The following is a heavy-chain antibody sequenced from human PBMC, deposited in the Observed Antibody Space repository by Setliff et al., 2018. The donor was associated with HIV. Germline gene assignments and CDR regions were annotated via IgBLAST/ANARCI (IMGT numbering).Heavy chain of an antibody. CDR2: VYFSGST. CDR1: GASITSGIYY. J-gene: IGHJ4*02. CDR3: AEGRDEYKTGY. D-gene: IGHD1-1*01. V-gene: IGHV4-61*10. Sequence: SETLSLTCSVSGASITSGIYYWAWIRQPAGKGLEFIGRVYFSGSTNYNPSLKSRVTISLDTSKNQFSLKVSSVTAADTAVYYCAEGRDEYKTGYWGQGTLVTVS.